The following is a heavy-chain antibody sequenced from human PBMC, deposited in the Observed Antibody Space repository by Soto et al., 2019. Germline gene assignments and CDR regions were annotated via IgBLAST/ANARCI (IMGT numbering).Heavy chain of an antibody. V-gene: IGHV3-30-3*01. CDR1: GLTFTSSS. Sequence: QVQLVQSGGGVVQAGNSLRLSCTASGLTFTSSSFHWVRQAPVKGLEWVAVISENGDRQYSTESVRGRFLISRDSSKNTVYLQMTSLRSEDTGVYFCASSLATTVSALGYWGQGALVTGSS. D-gene: IGHD4-17*01. CDR3: ASSLATTVSALGY. CDR2: ISENGDRQ. J-gene: IGHJ4*02.